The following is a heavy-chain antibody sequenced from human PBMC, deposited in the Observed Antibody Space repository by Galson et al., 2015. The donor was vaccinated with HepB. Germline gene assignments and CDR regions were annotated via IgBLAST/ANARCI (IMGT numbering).Heavy chain of an antibody. D-gene: IGHD3-22*01. CDR3: ARELPPYYYDSSGYYFGGAFDI. CDR1: GFTVSSNY. J-gene: IGHJ3*02. V-gene: IGHV3-53*04. CDR2: IYSGGST. Sequence: SLRLSCAASGFTVSSNYMSWVRQAPGKGLEWVSVIYSGGSTYYADSVKGRFTISRHNSKNTLYLQMNSLRAEDTAVYYCARELPPYYYDSSGYYFGGAFDIWGQGTMVTVSS.